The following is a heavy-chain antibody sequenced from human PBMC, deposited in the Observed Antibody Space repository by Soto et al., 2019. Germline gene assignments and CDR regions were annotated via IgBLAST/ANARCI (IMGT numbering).Heavy chain of an antibody. D-gene: IGHD3-16*01. V-gene: IGHV3-73*01. CDR1: GFTFSGSA. J-gene: IGHJ3*02. Sequence: VQLVESGGGLVQPGGSLKLSCAASGFTFSGSAMHWVRQASGKGLEWVGRSRSKPNNYATAYAASVRGRFTISRDDSRNTAYLQMNSLKTEDTAVYFCTREEGGDALDMWGQGTMVTVSS. CDR2: SRSKPNNYAT. CDR3: TREEGGDALDM.